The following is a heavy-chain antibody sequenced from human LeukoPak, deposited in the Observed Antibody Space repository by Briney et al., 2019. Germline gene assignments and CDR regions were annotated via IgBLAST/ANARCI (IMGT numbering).Heavy chain of an antibody. CDR3: ATLRGPDGAFYFAY. V-gene: IGHV5-51*01. CDR2: IYPGDSDT. J-gene: IGHJ4*02. Sequence: GESLKISCKTFGYSFANYWIGWVRQMPGKGLEWMGIIYPGDSDTRYSPSFHGQVTISADTSISTAYLQWRSLKASDTAMYYCATLRGPDGAFYFAYWGQGTLVTVSS. CDR1: GYSFANYW. D-gene: IGHD3-16*01.